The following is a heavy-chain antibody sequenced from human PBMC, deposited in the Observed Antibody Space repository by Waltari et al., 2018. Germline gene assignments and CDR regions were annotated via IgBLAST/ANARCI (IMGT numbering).Heavy chain of an antibody. CDR1: GGSISSYY. V-gene: IGHV4-59*01. CDR2: IYYSGST. D-gene: IGHD4-17*01. CDR3: AREAGGLYGDYEAGWFDP. J-gene: IGHJ5*02. Sequence: QVQLQESGPGLVKPSETLSLTCPVSGGSISSYYWSWIRQPPGKGLEWIGYIYYSGSTNYNPSLKSRVTISVDTSKNQFSLKLSSVTAADTAVYYCAREAGGLYGDYEAGWFDPWGQGTLVTVSS.